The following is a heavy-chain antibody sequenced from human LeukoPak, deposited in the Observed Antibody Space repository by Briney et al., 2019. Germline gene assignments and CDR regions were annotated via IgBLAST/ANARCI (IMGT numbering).Heavy chain of an antibody. J-gene: IGHJ5*02. Sequence: SETLSLTCTVSGGSISSGGYYWSWIRQHPGKGPEWIGYIYYSGSTNYNPSLKSRVTISVDTSKNQFSLKLSSVTAADTAVYYCAGDLGSSSWFERYNWFDPWGQGTLVTVSS. V-gene: IGHV4-61*08. CDR2: IYYSGST. CDR3: AGDLGSSSWFERYNWFDP. D-gene: IGHD6-13*01. CDR1: GGSISSGGYY.